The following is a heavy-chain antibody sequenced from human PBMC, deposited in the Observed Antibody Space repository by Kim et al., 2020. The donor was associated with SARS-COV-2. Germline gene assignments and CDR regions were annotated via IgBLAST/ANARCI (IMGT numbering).Heavy chain of an antibody. V-gene: IGHV3-30-3*01. CDR1: RLTFSGFV. CDR2: ISFDGNNQ. D-gene: IGHD2-15*01. CDR3: ARGEDSDY. Sequence: GGSLRLSCTPSRLTFSGFVMHWVRQAPGKGLEWVAAISFDGNNQYYADSVKGRFTISRDNSKNIVYLHLDSPRIEDTAAYYCARGEDSDYWGQGTLVTVSS. J-gene: IGHJ4*02.